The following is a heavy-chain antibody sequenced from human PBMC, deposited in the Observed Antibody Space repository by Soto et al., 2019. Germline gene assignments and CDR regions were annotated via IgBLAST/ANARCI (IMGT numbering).Heavy chain of an antibody. CDR2: IIPSYGTT. D-gene: IGHD2-21*01. Sequence: QVQLVQSGAEVKKPGSSVRVSCKASGGTFTDFAFSWVRQAPGQGFEWLGGIIPSYGTTNYAQKYQGDVTITADISTSTVYLELTSLTSEDTAVYYCAREEVAACRGQSCYAYNSGRGHCYFYGMDFWGQGTSVTVS. CDR3: AREEVAACRGQSCYAYNSGRGHCYFYGMDF. CDR1: GGTFTDFA. J-gene: IGHJ6*02. V-gene: IGHV1-69*06.